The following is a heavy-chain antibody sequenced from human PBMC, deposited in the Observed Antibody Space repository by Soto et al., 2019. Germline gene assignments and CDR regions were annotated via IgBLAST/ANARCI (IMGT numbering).Heavy chain of an antibody. Sequence: GGSLRLSCAASGFTFSNAWMNWVRQAPGKGLEWVGRIKSKTDGGTTDYAAPVKGRFTISRDDSKNTLYLQMNSLKTEDTAVYYCTTDPPVLIVGATDIAYWGQGTLVTVSS. CDR1: GFTFSNAW. J-gene: IGHJ4*02. CDR2: IKSKTDGGTT. V-gene: IGHV3-15*07. CDR3: TTDPPVLIVGATDIAY. D-gene: IGHD1-26*01.